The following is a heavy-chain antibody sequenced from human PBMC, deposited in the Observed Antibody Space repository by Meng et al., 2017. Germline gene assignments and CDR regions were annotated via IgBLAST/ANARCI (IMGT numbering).Heavy chain of an antibody. V-gene: IGHV4-4*02. CDR1: GGSISSSNW. D-gene: IGHD6-19*01. Sequence: VQLQVAGPELGEPSVTLSLTCAVSGGSISSSNWWSWVRQPPGKGLEWIGEIYHSGSTNYNPSLKSRVTISVDKSKNQFSLKLSSVTAADTAVYYCARDRGAVAGTNFDYWGQGTLVTVSS. CDR2: IYHSGST. J-gene: IGHJ4*02. CDR3: ARDRGAVAGTNFDY.